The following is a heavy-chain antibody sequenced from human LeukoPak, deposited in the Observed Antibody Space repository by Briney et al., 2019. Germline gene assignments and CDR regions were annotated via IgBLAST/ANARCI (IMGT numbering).Heavy chain of an antibody. CDR2: INQSGRT. J-gene: IGHJ4*02. Sequence: SETLSLTCGVYGGSLSGHHWIWIRQPPGKGLEWIGEINQSGRTTYNPSLESRVTISVDTSNYQFSLDLGSVTAADTAMYYCAGFYFHGTNYDQYHFDLWGQGTLVTVSS. D-gene: IGHD2-8*01. CDR3: AGFYFHGTNYDQYHFDL. V-gene: IGHV4-34*01. CDR1: GGSLSGHH.